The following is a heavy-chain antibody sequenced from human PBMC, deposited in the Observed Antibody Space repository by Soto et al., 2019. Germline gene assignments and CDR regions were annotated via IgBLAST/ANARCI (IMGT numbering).Heavy chain of an antibody. CDR1: GFTFSSYA. CDR3: AKGQWVTTIDYYFDY. CDR2: ISGSGGST. V-gene: IGHV3-23*01. D-gene: IGHD4-17*01. J-gene: IGHJ4*02. Sequence: GGSLRLSWAASGFTFSSYAMSWVRQAPGKGLEWVSAISGSGGSTYYADTVKGRFTISRDNSKNTLYLQMNSLRAEDTAVYYCAKGQWVTTIDYYFDYWGQGTLVTVSS.